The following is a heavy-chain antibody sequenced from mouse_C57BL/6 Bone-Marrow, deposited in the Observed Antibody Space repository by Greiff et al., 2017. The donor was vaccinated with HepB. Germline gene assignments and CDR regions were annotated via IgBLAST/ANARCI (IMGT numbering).Heavy chain of an antibody. CDR1: GYSIHSDN. CDR3: ARCRHYPYYYAMDY. Sequence: EVHLVESGPGLAKPSQTLSLTCSVTGYSIHSDNWNWIRKFQGNKLEYMGYISYSGSTYYNPSLKSRISITRDTSKNQYYLQLNSVTTEDTATYYCARCRHYPYYYAMDYWGQGTSVTVSS. V-gene: IGHV3-8*01. D-gene: IGHD5-5*01. J-gene: IGHJ4*01. CDR2: ISYSGST.